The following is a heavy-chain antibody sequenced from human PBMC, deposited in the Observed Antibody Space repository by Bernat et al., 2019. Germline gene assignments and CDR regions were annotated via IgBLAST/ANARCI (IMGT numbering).Heavy chain of an antibody. CDR2: IRSKAYGGTT. CDR3: TRDHNYYDFWSGYFDY. D-gene: IGHD3-3*01. Sequence: EVQLVESGGGLVQPGRSLRLSCTASGFTFGDYAMSWFRQAPGKGLEWVGFIRSKAYGGTTEYDASVKGRFTISRDDSKSIAYLQMNSLKTEDTAVYYCTRDHNYYDFWSGYFDYWGQGTLVTVSS. CDR1: GFTFGDYA. J-gene: IGHJ4*02. V-gene: IGHV3-49*03.